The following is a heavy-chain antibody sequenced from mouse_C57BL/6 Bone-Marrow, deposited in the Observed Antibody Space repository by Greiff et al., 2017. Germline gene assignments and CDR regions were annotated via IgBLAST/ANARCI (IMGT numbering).Heavy chain of an antibody. J-gene: IGHJ4*01. CDR3: ARDYYGSRGYYAMDY. CDR2: IDPSDSYT. D-gene: IGHD1-1*01. CDR1: GYTFTSYW. V-gene: IGHV1-59*01. Sequence: VQLQQSGAELVRPGTSVKLSCKASGYTFTSYWMHWVKQRPGQGLEWIGVIDPSDSYTNYNQKFKGKATLTVDTSSRTAYMQLRSLTSGDSAVYYCARDYYGSRGYYAMDYWGQGTSVTVSS.